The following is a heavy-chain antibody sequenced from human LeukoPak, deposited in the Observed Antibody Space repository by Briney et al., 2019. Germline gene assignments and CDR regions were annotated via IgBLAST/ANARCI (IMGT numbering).Heavy chain of an antibody. D-gene: IGHD2-15*01. CDR3: AREGRYCSGGSCLNWFDP. CDR1: GYTFTSYD. Sequence: GASVKVSCKASGYTFTSYDINWVRQATGQGLEWMGWMNPNSGNTGYAQKFQGRVTMTRNTSVSTAYMELSSLRSEDTAVYYCAREGRYCSGGSCLNWFDPWGQGALVTVSS. J-gene: IGHJ5*02. CDR2: MNPNSGNT. V-gene: IGHV1-8*01.